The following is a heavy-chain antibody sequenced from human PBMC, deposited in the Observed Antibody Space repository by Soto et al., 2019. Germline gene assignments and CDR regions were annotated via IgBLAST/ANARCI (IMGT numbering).Heavy chain of an antibody. Sequence: QITLKESGPTLVRPTQTLTLTCTVSGFSLSTDAVGGAWIRQPPGKALEWHALIYWNDEARYKSSLNNRLTITKDTSKSQVVLTMTDMAPLDTATYFCAHRIAAPGRTRDYWGQGILVTVSS. CDR1: GFSLSTDAVG. V-gene: IGHV2-5*01. CDR3: AHRIAAPGRTRDY. D-gene: IGHD6-13*01. J-gene: IGHJ4*02. CDR2: IYWNDEA.